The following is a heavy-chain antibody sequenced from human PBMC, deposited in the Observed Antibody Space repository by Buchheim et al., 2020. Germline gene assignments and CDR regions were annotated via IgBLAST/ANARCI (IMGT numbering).Heavy chain of an antibody. V-gene: IGHV3-21*04. CDR2: ISSSSSYI. J-gene: IGHJ6*02. CDR1: GFTFSSYS. CDR3: AKDLSMVQELDVGGMDV. Sequence: EVQLVESGGGLVKPGGSLRLSCAASGFTFSSYSMNWVRQAPGKGLEWVSSISSSSSYIYYADSVKGRFTISRDNSKNTLYLQMNSLRAEDTAVYYCAKDLSMVQELDVGGMDVWGQGTT. D-gene: IGHD2/OR15-2a*01.